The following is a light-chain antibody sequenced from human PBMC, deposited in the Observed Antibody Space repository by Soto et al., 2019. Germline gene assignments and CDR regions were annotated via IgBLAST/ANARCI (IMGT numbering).Light chain of an antibody. J-gene: IGKJ1*01. CDR2: AAS. V-gene: IGKV3-20*01. CDR3: QHFGDSPLWA. Sequence: EIVLTQSPGTLSLSPGERATLSCRASQSVGSGHLAWYQQKPGQTPRLLIYAASTRATGIPDRFSGSGSGTDFTLTISRLEPEEFAVYYCQHFGDSPLWAFGQGTEVEIK. CDR1: QSVGSGH.